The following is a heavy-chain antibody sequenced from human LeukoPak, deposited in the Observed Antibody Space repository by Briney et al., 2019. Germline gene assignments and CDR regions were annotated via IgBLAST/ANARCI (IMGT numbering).Heavy chain of an antibody. CDR3: ASLNYYDSSGYYEGERYFDY. CDR1: GGSISSYY. CDR2: IYHSGST. D-gene: IGHD3-22*01. V-gene: IGHV4-59*06. J-gene: IGHJ4*02. Sequence: PSETLSLTCTVSGGSISSYYWSWIRQPPGKGLEWIGYIYHSGSTYYNSSLQSRVTISVDTSKNQFSLKLRSVTAADTAVYYCASLNYYDSSGYYEGERYFDYWGQGTLVTVSS.